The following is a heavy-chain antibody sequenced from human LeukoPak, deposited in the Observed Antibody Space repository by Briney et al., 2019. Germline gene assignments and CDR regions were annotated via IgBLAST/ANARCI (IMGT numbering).Heavy chain of an antibody. Sequence: GGSLRLSCAAYGFTFSSYGMHWVRQAPGKGLEWVAFIRYDGSNKYYADSVKGRFTISRDNSKNTLYLQMNSLRAEDTAVYYCAKSGPYGSGSYSLDYWGQGTLVTVSS. V-gene: IGHV3-30*02. CDR3: AKSGPYGSGSYSLDY. J-gene: IGHJ4*02. CDR1: GFTFSSYG. CDR2: IRYDGSNK. D-gene: IGHD3-10*01.